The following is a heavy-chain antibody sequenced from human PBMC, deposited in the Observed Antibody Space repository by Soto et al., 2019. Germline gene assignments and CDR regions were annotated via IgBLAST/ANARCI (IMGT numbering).Heavy chain of an antibody. D-gene: IGHD2-15*01. Sequence: ASVKVSCKVSGYTLTELSMHWVRQAPGKGLEWMGGFDPEDGETIYAQKFQGRVTMTEDTSTDTAYMELSSLRSEDTAVYYCATPKGIYCSGGSCYSTFFDYWGQGTLVTVSS. CDR1: GYTLTELS. J-gene: IGHJ4*02. V-gene: IGHV1-24*01. CDR2: FDPEDGET. CDR3: ATPKGIYCSGGSCYSTFFDY.